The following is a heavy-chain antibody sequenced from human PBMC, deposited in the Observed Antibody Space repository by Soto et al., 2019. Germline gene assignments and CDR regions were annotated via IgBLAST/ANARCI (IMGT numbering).Heavy chain of an antibody. V-gene: IGHV4-59*01. D-gene: IGHD3-10*01. CDR1: GGSISTYY. J-gene: IGHJ3*02. CDR2: IYYSGST. Sequence: QVQLQESGPGLVKPSETLSLTCTVSGGSISTYYWSWIRQPPGKGRECLGYIYYSGSTNYNPSLKSRVTISVDTSKNQFALKLSSVTAADTAVYYCARVRITIPPRGAFDIWGQGTMVTVSS. CDR3: ARVRITIPPRGAFDI.